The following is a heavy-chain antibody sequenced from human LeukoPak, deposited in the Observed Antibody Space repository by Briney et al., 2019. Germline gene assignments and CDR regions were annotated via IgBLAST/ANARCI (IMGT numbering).Heavy chain of an antibody. CDR3: ARLCVVVAATPEYWFDP. D-gene: IGHD2-15*01. CDR1: GFTFSDYY. V-gene: IGHV3-11*04. J-gene: IGHJ5*02. Sequence: GGSPRLSCAASGFTFSDYYMSWIRQAPGKGLEWVSYISSSGSTIYYADSVKGRFTISRDNAKNSLYLQMNSLRAEDTAVYYCARLCVVVAATPEYWFDPWGQGTLVTVSS. CDR2: ISSSGSTI.